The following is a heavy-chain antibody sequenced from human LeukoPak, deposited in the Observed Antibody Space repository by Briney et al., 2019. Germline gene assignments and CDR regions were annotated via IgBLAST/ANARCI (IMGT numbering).Heavy chain of an antibody. CDR3: ARSPGYYGAEFDY. Sequence: ASVKVSCNVSGYTFIAYYIHWVRQAPGQGLEWMGWISPNRGGTQYAQKFQGRVTMTRDTSISTAYMELSRLRSDDTAVYYCARSPGYYGAEFDYWGQGTVVAVSS. CDR1: GYTFIAYY. D-gene: IGHD3-10*01. V-gene: IGHV1-2*02. J-gene: IGHJ4*02. CDR2: ISPNRGGT.